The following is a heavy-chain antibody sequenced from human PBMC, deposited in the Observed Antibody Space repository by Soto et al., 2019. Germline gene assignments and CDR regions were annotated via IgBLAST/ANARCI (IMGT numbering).Heavy chain of an antibody. J-gene: IGHJ4*02. CDR3: ARLNGYGTGWRVYIRH. CDR1: DDSISNNDYC. Sequence: SETLSLTCTVSDDSISNNDYCGGWIRQPPGQGLEWIASINHRGTTYYNPSLKSRLTISVDTSKRQFSMRLTSVTAADTAIYYCARLNGYGTGWRVYIRHWGQGILVTVSS. D-gene: IGHD6-19*01. CDR2: INHRGTT. V-gene: IGHV4-39*01.